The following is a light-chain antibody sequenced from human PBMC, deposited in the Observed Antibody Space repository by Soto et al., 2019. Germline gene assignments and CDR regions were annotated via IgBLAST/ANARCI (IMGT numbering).Light chain of an antibody. CDR2: GAS. J-gene: IGKJ1*01. V-gene: IGKV3-20*01. Sequence: EIVLTQSPGTLSLSPGERATLSCRASQSVSSYLAWYHQKPGQAPRLLIYGASSRATGIPDRFSGSGSGIDFTLTISRLEPEDFAVYYCQQYGSLPRTFGQGTKVEIK. CDR1: QSVSSY. CDR3: QQYGSLPRT.